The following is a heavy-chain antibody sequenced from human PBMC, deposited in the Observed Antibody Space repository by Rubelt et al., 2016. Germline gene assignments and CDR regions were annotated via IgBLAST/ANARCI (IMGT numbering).Heavy chain of an antibody. D-gene: IGHD1-7*01. CDR2: INHSGSA. CDR1: GGSFSGYY. Sequence: QVQLQQWGAGLLKPSETLSLTCAVFGGSFSGYYWTWIRQPPGKGLEWIGEINHSGSANYNLSLKSRLTMSVDTSKNQFSLKLSSVTAADTAVYYCARVRGNWNYPSFFDYWGQGTLVTVS. V-gene: IGHV4-34*01. J-gene: IGHJ4*02. CDR3: ARVRGNWNYPSFFDY.